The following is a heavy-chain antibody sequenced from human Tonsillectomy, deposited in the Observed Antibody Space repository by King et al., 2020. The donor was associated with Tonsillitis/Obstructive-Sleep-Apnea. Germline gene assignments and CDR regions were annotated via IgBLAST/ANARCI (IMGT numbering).Heavy chain of an antibody. CDR3: ARDRYPLLCPDY. J-gene: IGHJ4*02. V-gene: IGHV3-30*04. CDR2: ISYDGSNK. Sequence: VQLVESGGGVVQPGRSLRLSCAASGFTFSSYAMHWVRQAPGKGLEWVAVISYDGSNKYYADSVKGRFTISRDNSKNTLYLQMNSLRAEDTAVYYCARDRYPLLCPDYWGQGTLVTVSS. D-gene: IGHD2-2*01. CDR1: GFTFSSYA.